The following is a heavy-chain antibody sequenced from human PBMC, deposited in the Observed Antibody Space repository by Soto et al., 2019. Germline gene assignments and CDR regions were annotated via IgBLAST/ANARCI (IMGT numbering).Heavy chain of an antibody. D-gene: IGHD5-12*01. CDR3: ARARGYSGYVTDY. Sequence: SETLSLTCAVYGGSFSGYYWSWIRQPPGKGLEWIGEINHSGSTNYNPSLKSRVTISVDRSKNQFSLKLSSVTAADTAVYYCARARGYSGYVTDYWGQGTLVTVPQ. CDR1: GGSFSGYY. CDR2: INHSGST. J-gene: IGHJ4*02. V-gene: IGHV4-34*01.